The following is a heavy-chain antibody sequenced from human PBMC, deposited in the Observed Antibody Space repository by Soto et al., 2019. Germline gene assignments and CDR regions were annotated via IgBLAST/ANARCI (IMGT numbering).Heavy chain of an antibody. CDR3: AKDIVVVPAAASFTDYYYYGMDV. V-gene: IGHV3-30*18. D-gene: IGHD2-2*01. J-gene: IGHJ6*02. CDR2: ISYDGSNK. CDR1: GFTFSSYG. Sequence: GGSLRLSCAASGFTFSSYGMHWVRQAPGKGLEWVAVISYDGSNKYYADSVKGRFTISRDNSKNTLYLQMNSLRAEDTAVYYCAKDIVVVPAAASFTDYYYYGMDVWGQGTTVTVSS.